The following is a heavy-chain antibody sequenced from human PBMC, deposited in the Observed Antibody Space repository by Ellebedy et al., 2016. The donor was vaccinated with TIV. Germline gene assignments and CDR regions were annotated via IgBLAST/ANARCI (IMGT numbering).Heavy chain of an antibody. V-gene: IGHV1-69*13. Sequence: ASVKVSXXASGGSFNTYGISWVRQAPGQGLEWMGGIIPIFGKSNNAQKLQGRVTITADESTSTAYMELSSLGSEDTAMYYCARGSDGHTYTMDVWGQGTTVTVSS. CDR1: GGSFNTYG. CDR3: ARGSDGHTYTMDV. D-gene: IGHD3-10*01. J-gene: IGHJ6*02. CDR2: IIPIFGKS.